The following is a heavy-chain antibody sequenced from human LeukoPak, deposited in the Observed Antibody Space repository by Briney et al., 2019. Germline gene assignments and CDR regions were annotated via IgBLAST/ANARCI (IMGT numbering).Heavy chain of an antibody. CDR2: ISYDGSTK. J-gene: IGHJ4*02. D-gene: IGHD1-26*01. Sequence: GGSLRLSCAASGFTFSRYGIHWVRQAPGKGLEWVAVISYDGSTKYYAESVKGRFTISRDNSKNTLYLQMNSLRAKDTAVYYCAKDQEGATDYWGQGTLVTVSS. CDR1: GFTFSRYG. V-gene: IGHV3-30*18. CDR3: AKDQEGATDY.